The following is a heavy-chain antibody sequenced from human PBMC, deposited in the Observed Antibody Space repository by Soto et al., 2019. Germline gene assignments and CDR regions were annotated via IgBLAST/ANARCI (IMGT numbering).Heavy chain of an antibody. V-gene: IGHV3-33*01. Sequence: QVQLVESGGGVVQPGRSLRLSCAASGFTFNNYGMHWVRQAPGKGLEWLAVIWNDGSNSSYANSVKGRFTISRDNSKNTLYLQMISRRAEYTAVYYCARRQIPPPTRGAANARGGMDVWGQGTTVTVSS. D-gene: IGHD6-13*01. CDR2: IWNDGSNS. J-gene: IGHJ6*02. CDR3: ARRQIPPPTRGAANARGGMDV. CDR1: GFTFNNYG.